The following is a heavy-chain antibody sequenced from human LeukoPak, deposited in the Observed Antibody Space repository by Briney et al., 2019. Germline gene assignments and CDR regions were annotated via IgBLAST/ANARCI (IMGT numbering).Heavy chain of an antibody. CDR3: ARVSMVRGVIRYYYGMDV. J-gene: IGHJ6*02. Sequence: ASVKVSCKASGYTFTSYDINWVRQATGQGVEWMGWMNPNSGNTGYAQKFQGRVTMTRNTSISTAYMELSSLRSEDTAVYYCARVSMVRGVIRYYYGMDVWGQGTTVTVSS. CDR1: GYTFTSYD. CDR2: MNPNSGNT. D-gene: IGHD3-10*01. V-gene: IGHV1-8*01.